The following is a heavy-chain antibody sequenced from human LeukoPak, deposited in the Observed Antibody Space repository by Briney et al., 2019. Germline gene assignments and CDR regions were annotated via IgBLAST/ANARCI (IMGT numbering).Heavy chain of an antibody. J-gene: IGHJ6*02. Sequence: GGSLRLSCAASGFTFDDYAMHWVRQAPGKGLEWVSGTSWNSGSIGYADSVKGRFTISRDNAKNSLYLQMNSLRAEDTALYYCAKGLSSTSRVGYYYYYGMDVWGQGTTVTVSS. CDR2: TSWNSGSI. D-gene: IGHD2-2*01. CDR3: AKGLSSTSRVGYYYYYGMDV. CDR1: GFTFDDYA. V-gene: IGHV3-9*01.